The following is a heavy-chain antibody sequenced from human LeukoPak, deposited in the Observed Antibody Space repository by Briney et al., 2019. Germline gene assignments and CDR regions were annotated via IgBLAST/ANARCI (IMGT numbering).Heavy chain of an antibody. CDR2: IYYSGST. CDR1: GYSISSGYY. J-gene: IGHJ3*02. CDR3: ARPISWARGAFDI. V-gene: IGHV4-38-2*01. Sequence: PSETLSLTCAVSGYSISSGYYWGWIRQPPGKGLEGIGSIYYSGSTYYNPSLKSRVTISVDTSKNQYSLKLSSVTAADTAVYYCARPISWARGAFDIWGQGTMVTVSS. D-gene: IGHD1-26*01.